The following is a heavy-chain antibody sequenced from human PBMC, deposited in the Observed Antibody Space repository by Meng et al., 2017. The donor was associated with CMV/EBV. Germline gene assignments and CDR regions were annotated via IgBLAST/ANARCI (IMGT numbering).Heavy chain of an antibody. CDR1: GFSLSTSGMR. D-gene: IGHD3-22*01. Sequence: SGPTLVKPTQTLTLTCTFSGFSLSTSGMRVSWIRQPPGKALEWLARIDWDDDKFYSTSLKTRLTISKDTSKNQVVLTMTNMDPVDTATYYCARIGDSSGYFDYWGQGTLVTVSS. CDR3: ARIGDSSGYFDY. CDR2: IDWDDDK. V-gene: IGHV2-70D*14. J-gene: IGHJ4*02.